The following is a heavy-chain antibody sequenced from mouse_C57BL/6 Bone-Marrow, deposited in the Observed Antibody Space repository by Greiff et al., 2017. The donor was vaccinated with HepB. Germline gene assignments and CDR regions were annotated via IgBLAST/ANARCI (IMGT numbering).Heavy chain of an antibody. J-gene: IGHJ2*01. CDR2: IWWDDDK. D-gene: IGHD1-1*01. CDR1: GFSLSTFGMG. Sequence: QVTLKESGPGILQPSQTLSLTCSFSGFSLSTFGMGVGWIRQPSGKGLEWLAHIWWDDDKYYNPALKSRLTISKDTSKNQVFLKIANVDTADTATYYCARFITTVVATRYYFDYWGQGTTLTVSS. V-gene: IGHV8-8*01. CDR3: ARFITTVVATRYYFDY.